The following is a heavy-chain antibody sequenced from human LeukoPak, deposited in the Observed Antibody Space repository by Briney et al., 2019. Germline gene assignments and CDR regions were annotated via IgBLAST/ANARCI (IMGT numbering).Heavy chain of an antibody. V-gene: IGHV3-43D*03. Sequence: GGSLRLSCAASGFTFDDYAMHWVRQAPGKGLEWVSLISWDGGSTYYADSVKGRFTISRDNSKNSLYLQMSSLRAEDTALYYCAKGDGYYPYYYYMDVWGKGTTVTVSS. D-gene: IGHD5-24*01. CDR3: AKGDGYYPYYYYMDV. CDR2: ISWDGGST. CDR1: GFTFDDYA. J-gene: IGHJ6*03.